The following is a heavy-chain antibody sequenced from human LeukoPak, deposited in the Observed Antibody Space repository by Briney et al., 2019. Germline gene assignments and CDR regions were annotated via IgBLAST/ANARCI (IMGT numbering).Heavy chain of an antibody. CDR1: GVSISSYY. J-gene: IGHJ3*02. CDR2: IYYSGST. CDR3: ASKSERFLETGAFDI. D-gene: IGHD3-3*01. V-gene: IGHV4-59*01. Sequence: SETLSLTCTVSGVSISSYYWSWIRQPPGKGLEWIGYIYYSGSTNYNPSLESRVTISVDTSKSQFSLRLSSVTAADTAVYFCASKSERFLETGAFDIWGQGTMVTVSS.